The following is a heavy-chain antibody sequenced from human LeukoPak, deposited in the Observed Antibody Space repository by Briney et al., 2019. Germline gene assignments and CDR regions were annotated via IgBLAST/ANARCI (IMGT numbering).Heavy chain of an antibody. CDR2: ISYDGSNK. CDR1: GFTFSSYA. Sequence: VQPGRSLRLSCAASGFTFSSYAMHWVRQAPGKGLEWVAVISYDGSNKYYADSVKGRFTISRDNAKNSLYLQMNSLRAEDTAVYYCAREGSSGYLGGFDPWGQGTLVTVSS. J-gene: IGHJ5*02. V-gene: IGHV3-30*04. CDR3: AREGSSGYLGGFDP. D-gene: IGHD3-22*01.